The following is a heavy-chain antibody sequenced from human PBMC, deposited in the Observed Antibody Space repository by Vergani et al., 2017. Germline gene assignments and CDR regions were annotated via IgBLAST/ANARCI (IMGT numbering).Heavy chain of an antibody. Sequence: QLQLQESGSGLVKPSQTLSLTCAVSGGSISSGGYSWSWIRQPPGKGLEWIGYIYHSGSTYYNPSLKSRVTISVDRSKNQFSLKLSSVTAADTAVYYCARAMVRGVTSRRRPTHFDYWGQGTLVTVSS. J-gene: IGHJ4*02. CDR3: ARAMVRGVTSRRRPTHFDY. CDR2: IYHSGST. D-gene: IGHD3-10*01. V-gene: IGHV4-30-2*01. CDR1: GGSISSGGYS.